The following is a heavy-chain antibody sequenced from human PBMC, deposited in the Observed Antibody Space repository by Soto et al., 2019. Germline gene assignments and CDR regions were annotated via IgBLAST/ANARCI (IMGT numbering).Heavy chain of an antibody. J-gene: IGHJ4*02. D-gene: IGHD6-19*01. V-gene: IGHV3-11*01. CDR1: GFTFSDYY. CDR2: ISSSGSTI. CDR3: ARVISGWSPIRYFDY. Sequence: GGSLRLSCAASGFTFSDYYMSWIRQAPGKGLEWVSYISSSGSTIYYADSVKGRFTISRDNAKNSLYLQMNSLRAEDTAVYYCARVISGWSPIRYFDYWGQGTLVTVSS.